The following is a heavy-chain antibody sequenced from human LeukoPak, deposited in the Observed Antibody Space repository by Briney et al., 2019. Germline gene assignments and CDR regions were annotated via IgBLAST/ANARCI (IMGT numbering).Heavy chain of an antibody. V-gene: IGHV1-2*02. J-gene: IGHJ4*02. CDR3: ATVHLGIIVVVPAVTWYYFDY. Sequence: ASVKVSCKASGYTFTGYYMHWVRQAPGQGLEWMGWINPNSGGTIYAQKFQGRVTMTEDTSTDTAYMELSSLRSEDTAVYYCATVHLGIIVVVPAVTWYYFDYWGQGTLVTVSS. CDR1: GYTFTGYY. D-gene: IGHD2-2*01. CDR2: INPNSGGT.